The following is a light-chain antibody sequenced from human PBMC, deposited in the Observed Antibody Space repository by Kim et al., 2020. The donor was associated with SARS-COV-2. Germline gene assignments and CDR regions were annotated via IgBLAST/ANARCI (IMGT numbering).Light chain of an antibody. J-gene: IGLJ2*01. CDR1: NIGSES. V-gene: IGLV3-21*04. CDR3: QVWHSSSDHRV. Sequence: APGKTARITCGGNNIGSESVHWYQQKPGQAPVLVIYYNADRPSGIPERFSGSNSGNTATLTISRVEAGDEADYYCQVWHSSSDHRVFGGGTQLTVL. CDR2: YNA.